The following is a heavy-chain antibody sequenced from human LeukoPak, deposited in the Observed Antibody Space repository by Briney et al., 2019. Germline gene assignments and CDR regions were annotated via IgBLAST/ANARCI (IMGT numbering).Heavy chain of an antibody. D-gene: IGHD3-22*01. CDR3: AKNYYDSSGYYNWLDS. CDR2: SSGSGSST. V-gene: IGHV3-23*01. Sequence: GGSLRLSCAASGFTFSSYAMNWVRQAPGKGLEWVSGSSGSGSSTYYLDSVKGRFTISRDNSKNTLCLQMNSLRAEDTAVYYCAKNYYDSSGYYNWLDSWGQGTLVTVSS. CDR1: GFTFSSYA. J-gene: IGHJ5*01.